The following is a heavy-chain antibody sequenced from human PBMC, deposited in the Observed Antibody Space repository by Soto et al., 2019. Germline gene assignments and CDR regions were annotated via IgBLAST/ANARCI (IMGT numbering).Heavy chain of an antibody. CDR2: IYYSGST. D-gene: IGHD6-19*01. V-gene: IGHV4-59*12. CDR3: ARDYYSSGQLDY. J-gene: IGHJ4*02. CDR1: GGSISNYY. Sequence: PSETLSLTCTISGGSISNYYWSWIRQPPGKGLEWIGYIYYSGSTNYNPSLKSRVTISLDTPNNHFSLKLTSVTAADTAVYYCARDYYSSGQLDYWGQGTLVTVSS.